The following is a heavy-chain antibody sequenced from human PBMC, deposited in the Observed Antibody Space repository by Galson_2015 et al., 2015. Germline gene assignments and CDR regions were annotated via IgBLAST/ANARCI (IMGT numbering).Heavy chain of an antibody. V-gene: IGHV2-5*01. CDR1: GFSLSTSGVG. Sequence: PALVKPTQTLTLTCTFSGFSLSTSGVGVGWIRQPPGKALEWLALIYWNDDKRYSPSLKSRLTITKDTSKNQVVLTMTNMDPVDTATYYCAHRLGYCSSTSCYLENWFDPWGQGTLVTVSS. CDR2: IYWNDDK. J-gene: IGHJ5*02. D-gene: IGHD2-2*01. CDR3: AHRLGYCSSTSCYLENWFDP.